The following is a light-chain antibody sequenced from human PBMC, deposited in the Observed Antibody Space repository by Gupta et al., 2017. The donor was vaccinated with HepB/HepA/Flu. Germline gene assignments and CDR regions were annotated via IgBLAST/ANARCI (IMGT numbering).Light chain of an antibody. J-gene: IGLJ2*01. CDR3: SSDTSSSTVV. CDR2: DVS. V-gene: IGLV2-14*03. Sequence: QSALTQPASVSGSPGPSITISCTGTSSDVGGYNYVSWYQQHPGKAPKLMIYDVSNRPAGVANRFSGSKAGNTASLTISGLKEEDEADYYCSSDTSSSTVVFGGGTKLTVL. CDR1: SSDVGGYNY.